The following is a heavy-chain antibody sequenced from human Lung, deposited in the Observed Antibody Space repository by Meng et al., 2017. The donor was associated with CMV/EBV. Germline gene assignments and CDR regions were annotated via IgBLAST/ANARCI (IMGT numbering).Heavy chain of an antibody. V-gene: IGHV4-39*07. Sequence: SXTXSLXCSVSGDSTTMTNYYWGWIRQPPGGGLEWIATIYYSGKTYYNPSLKSRVTISLDTSKSQFSLRLQSVTAADRAVYYCAREKYLRFAEFPPNAFDLXGQGXMVTVSS. J-gene: IGHJ3*01. D-gene: IGHD3-10*01. CDR1: GDSTTMTNYY. CDR2: IYYSGKT. CDR3: AREKYLRFAEFPPNAFDL.